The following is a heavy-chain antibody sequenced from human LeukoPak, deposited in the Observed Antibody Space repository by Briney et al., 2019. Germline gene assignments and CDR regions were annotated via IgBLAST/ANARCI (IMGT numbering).Heavy chain of an antibody. CDR1: GFTFSSYG. Sequence: GRSLRLSCAASGFTFSSYGMHWVRQAPGKGLEWVAVIWYDGSNKYYADSVKGRFTISRDNSKNTLYLQMNSLRAEDTAVYYCARDKRGGDYDYFDYWGQGTLVTVSS. J-gene: IGHJ4*02. CDR2: IWYDGSNK. D-gene: IGHD4-17*01. CDR3: ARDKRGGDYDYFDY. V-gene: IGHV3-33*01.